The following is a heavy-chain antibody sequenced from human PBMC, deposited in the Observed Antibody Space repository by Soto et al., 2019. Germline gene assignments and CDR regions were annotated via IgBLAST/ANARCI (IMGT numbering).Heavy chain of an antibody. J-gene: IGHJ4*02. D-gene: IGHD6-19*01. CDR2: ISGSADST. V-gene: IGHV3-23*01. Sequence: EVQLSESGGGLVQPGGSLRLSCAASGFTFSSYAMSWVRQAPGKGLEWVSAISGSADSTYYADSVKGRFTISRDNSKNTLYLQMSSLRAEDTAVYYCARRSSGWYFDYWGQGTLVTVSS. CDR3: ARRSSGWYFDY. CDR1: GFTFSSYA.